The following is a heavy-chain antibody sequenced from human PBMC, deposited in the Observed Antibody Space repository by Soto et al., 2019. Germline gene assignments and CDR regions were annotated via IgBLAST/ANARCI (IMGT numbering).Heavy chain of an antibody. V-gene: IGHV3-23*01. CDR1: GFTFSSRA. D-gene: IGHD2-2*01. Sequence: GGSLRLSCAASGFTFSSRAMSWVRQAPGKGLEWVSGISGSGGSTYYADSVKGRFTISRDNSKNTLYLQMNSLRAEDTAVYYCAKGGVVPAAPFDYWGQGTLVTVSS. CDR2: ISGSGGST. J-gene: IGHJ4*02. CDR3: AKGGVVPAAPFDY.